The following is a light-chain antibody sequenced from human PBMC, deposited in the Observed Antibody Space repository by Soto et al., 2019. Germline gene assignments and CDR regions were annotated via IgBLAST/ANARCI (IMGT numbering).Light chain of an antibody. Sequence: PGERATLSCRASQSVSSSSLAWYQQKPGQAPRLLMYGASSRATGIPDRFSGSGSGTDFTLTISRLEPEDFAVYYCQQYGSPITFGQGTRLEIK. CDR1: QSVSSSS. J-gene: IGKJ5*01. CDR3: QQYGSPIT. V-gene: IGKV3-20*01. CDR2: GAS.